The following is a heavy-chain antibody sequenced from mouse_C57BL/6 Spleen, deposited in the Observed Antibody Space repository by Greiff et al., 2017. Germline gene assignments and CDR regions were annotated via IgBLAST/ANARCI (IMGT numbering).Heavy chain of an antibody. CDR1: GFTFTDYY. CDR3: ARYGGYYFDY. Sequence: EVKLMESGGGLVQPGGSLSLSCAASGFTFTDYYMSWVRQPPGQALEWWGFIRNKANGYTTAYSASVKGRFTISRDNAQSILYLQMNALGAEDSATYYCARYGGYYFDYWGQGTTRTVSS. V-gene: IGHV7-3*01. J-gene: IGHJ2*01. CDR2: IRNKANGYTT.